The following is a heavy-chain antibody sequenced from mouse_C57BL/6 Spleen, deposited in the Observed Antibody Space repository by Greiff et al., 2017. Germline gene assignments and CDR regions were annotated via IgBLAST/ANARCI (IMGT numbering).Heavy chain of an antibody. D-gene: IGHD2-5*01. CDR3: TGDSKDY. CDR1: GFNIKDDY. CDR2: IDPENGDT. J-gene: IGHJ2*01. Sequence: EVHLVESGAELVRPGASVKLSCTASGFNIKDDYMHWVKQRPEQGLEWIGWIDPENGDTEYASKFQGKATITADTSSNTAYLQLSSLTSEDTAVYYCTGDSKDYWGQGTTLTVSS. V-gene: IGHV14-4*01.